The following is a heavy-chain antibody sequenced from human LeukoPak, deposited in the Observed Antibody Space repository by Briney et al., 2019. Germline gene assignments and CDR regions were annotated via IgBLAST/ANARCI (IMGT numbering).Heavy chain of an antibody. CDR1: GFTFSNYD. Sequence: GGSLRLSCAASGFTFSNYDMHWVRQAPGKGLEWVAFIRYDGSNKYYADSVKGRFTISRDNSKNTLYLQMNSLRAEDTAVYYCAKDSGDVVTMVRGVSSLGYYMDVWGKGTTVTISS. CDR3: AKDSGDVVTMVRGVSSLGYYMDV. D-gene: IGHD3-10*01. V-gene: IGHV3-30*02. CDR2: IRYDGSNK. J-gene: IGHJ6*03.